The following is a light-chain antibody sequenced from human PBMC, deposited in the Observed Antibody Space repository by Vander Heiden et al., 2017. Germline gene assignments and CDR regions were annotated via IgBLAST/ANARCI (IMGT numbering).Light chain of an antibody. V-gene: IGKV3-20*01. Sequence: EIVLTQSPGTLSLSPGERATLPCRASQSVSSSYLAWYQQKPGQAPRLLIYGASSRATGIPDRFSGSGSGTDCTLTISRLEPEDFAVYYCQKYGSSITFGQGTRLEIK. CDR3: QKYGSSIT. J-gene: IGKJ5*01. CDR2: GAS. CDR1: QSVSSSY.